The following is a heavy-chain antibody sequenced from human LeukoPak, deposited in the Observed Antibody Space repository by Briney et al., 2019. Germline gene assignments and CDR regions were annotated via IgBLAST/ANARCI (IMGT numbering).Heavy chain of an antibody. J-gene: IGHJ4*02. V-gene: IGHV3-30*02. Sequence: GGSLRLSCAASGFTFDDYAMHWVRQAPGKGLEWVSFIRYDGSHQYYADSVKGRFTISRDTSKNTLYLQMNSLRAEDTAVYYCAKDRGELQWLDDYWGQGTLVTVSS. CDR2: IRYDGSHQ. CDR1: GFTFDDYA. D-gene: IGHD6-19*01. CDR3: AKDRGELQWLDDY.